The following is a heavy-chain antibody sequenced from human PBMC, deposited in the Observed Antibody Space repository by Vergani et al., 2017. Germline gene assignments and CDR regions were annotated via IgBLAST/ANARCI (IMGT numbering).Heavy chain of an antibody. V-gene: IGHV1-8*01. CDR3: ARGPHKYYYMDV. Sequence: QVQLVQSGAEVKKPGPSVKVSCKASAYSFTSYDINWVRQATGQGLEWMGWIDPNSGNTGYIQKFQGRVTMTRDTSISTAYMELSSLTSEDTAVYYCARGPHKYYYMDVWGKGTTVTVSS. J-gene: IGHJ6*03. CDR1: AYSFTSYD. CDR2: IDPNSGNT.